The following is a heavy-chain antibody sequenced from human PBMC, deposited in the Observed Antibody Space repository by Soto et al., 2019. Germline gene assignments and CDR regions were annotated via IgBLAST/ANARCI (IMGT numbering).Heavy chain of an antibody. Sequence: QVLLQQWGAGLLKPSETLSLTCAVYGGSLSGNYWTWIRQSPGKGLEWIGNINHSGSAIYNPSLKSRVTRSVGTSNNQFFLELSPVTAADTAVYYCARARADYYGSENYYKGGFYYFDHWGQGTLVTVSS. CDR1: GGSLSGNY. CDR2: INHSGSA. V-gene: IGHV4-34*01. D-gene: IGHD3-10*01. CDR3: ARARADYYGSENYYKGGFYYFDH. J-gene: IGHJ4*02.